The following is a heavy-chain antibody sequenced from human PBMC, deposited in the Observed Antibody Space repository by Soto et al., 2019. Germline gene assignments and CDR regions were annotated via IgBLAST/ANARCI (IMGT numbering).Heavy chain of an antibody. CDR2: IYYSGST. V-gene: IGHV4-31*03. Sequence: SETLSLTCTVSGGSISSGGYYWSWIRQHPGKGLEWIGYIYYSGSTYYNPSLKSRVTISVDTSKNQFSLKLSSVTAADTAVYYCARDYFNFDGDYGLKGYYYYMDVWGKGTTVTVSS. D-gene: IGHD4-17*01. CDR3: ARDYFNFDGDYGLKGYYYYMDV. CDR1: GGSISSGGYY. J-gene: IGHJ6*03.